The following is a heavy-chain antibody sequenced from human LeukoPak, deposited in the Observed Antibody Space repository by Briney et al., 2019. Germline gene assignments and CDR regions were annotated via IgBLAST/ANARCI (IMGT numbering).Heavy chain of an antibody. J-gene: IGHJ3*02. V-gene: IGHV3-53*01. D-gene: IGHD1-26*01. CDR3: ARDSWRSGGSFDI. CDR2: IYSGGST. Sequence: PGGSLRLSCAAYGFTVSSNYMSWVRQAPGKGLEWVSVIYSGGSTYYADSVKGRFTISRDNSKNTLYLQMNSLRAEDTAVYYCARDSWRSGGSFDIWGQGTMVTVSS. CDR1: GFTVSSNY.